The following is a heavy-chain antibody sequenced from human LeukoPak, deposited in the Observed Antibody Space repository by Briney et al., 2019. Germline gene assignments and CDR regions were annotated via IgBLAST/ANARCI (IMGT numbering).Heavy chain of an antibody. V-gene: IGHV3-23*01. D-gene: IGHD3-10*01. CDR1: GFTFSSYG. CDR2: ISGSGGST. Sequence: GGSLRLSCAASGFTFSSYGMSWVRQAPGQGLEWVSAISGSGGSTYYADSVKGRFTISRDNSKNTLYLQMNSLRAEDTAVYCCAKWPSVLLWFGELLYDYYYMDVWGKGTTVTISS. J-gene: IGHJ6*03. CDR3: AKWPSVLLWFGELLYDYYYMDV.